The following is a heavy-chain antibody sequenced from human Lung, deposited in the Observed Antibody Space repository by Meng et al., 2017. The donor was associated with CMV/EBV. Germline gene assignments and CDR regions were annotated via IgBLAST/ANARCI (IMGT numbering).Heavy chain of an antibody. V-gene: IGHV3-48*03. CDR3: ARNGQKTGTPSNY. D-gene: IGHD1-1*01. CDR1: GFTFSNYE. Sequence: GGXXRLSCAASGFTFSNYEMNWVRQAPGQGLEWVSYISTSGSTMYYADSVKGRFTVSRDNAKNSLYLQMNSLRAEDTAVYYCARNGQKTGTPSNYWGQGTLVTVSS. CDR2: ISTSGSTM. J-gene: IGHJ4*02.